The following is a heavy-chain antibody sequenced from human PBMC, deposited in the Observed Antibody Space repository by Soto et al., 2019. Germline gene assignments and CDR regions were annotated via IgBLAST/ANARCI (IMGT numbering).Heavy chain of an antibody. J-gene: IGHJ5*02. CDR1: GYTFTSYD. Sequence: QVQLVQSGAEVKKPGASVKVSCKASGYTFTSYDINWVRQATGQGLEWMGWMNPNSGNTGYAQKLQGRVTMTRNSSISTAYMELSSLRSEDTAVYYCARGRRPSAVAGQYDWFDPWGQGTLVTVSS. V-gene: IGHV1-8*01. CDR3: ARGRRPSAVAGQYDWFDP. CDR2: MNPNSGNT. D-gene: IGHD6-19*01.